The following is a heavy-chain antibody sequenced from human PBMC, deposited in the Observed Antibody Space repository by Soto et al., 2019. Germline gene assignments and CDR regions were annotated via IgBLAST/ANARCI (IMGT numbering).Heavy chain of an antibody. V-gene: IGHV3-30*18. CDR1: GFTFSNYG. Sequence: QVQLVESGGGVVQPGRSLRLSCAASGFTFSNYGMHWVRQAPGKGLEWVAVMSYDGSNTYYADSVKGLFTISRDNSKNTLYLQMSRLRAEDTAVYYCAKDLLRFFDRAPFDYWGQGTLVTVSS. CDR2: MSYDGSNT. D-gene: IGHD3-9*01. J-gene: IGHJ4*02. CDR3: AKDLLRFFDRAPFDY.